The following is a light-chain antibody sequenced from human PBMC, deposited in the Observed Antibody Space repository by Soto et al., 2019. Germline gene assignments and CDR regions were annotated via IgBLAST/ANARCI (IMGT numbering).Light chain of an antibody. Sequence: QSVLTQPRSVSGSPGQSVTIACTGTSRDVGGSNYVSWYQQHPGKLPTLMIYDVNKWPSGVPDRFSGSKSGNTASLTISGLQAEDEADYSCYSYAGPFVVFGGGTKLTVL. V-gene: IGLV2-11*01. J-gene: IGLJ2*01. CDR2: DVN. CDR1: SRDVGGSNY. CDR3: YSYAGPFVV.